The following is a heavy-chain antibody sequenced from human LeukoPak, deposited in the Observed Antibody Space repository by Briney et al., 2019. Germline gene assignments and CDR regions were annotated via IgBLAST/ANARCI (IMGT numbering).Heavy chain of an antibody. V-gene: IGHV4-59*08. CDR2: FFYSGST. D-gene: IGHD3-10*01. CDR3: ARHSGSGSFYGMDV. J-gene: IGHJ6*02. CDR1: GGSMSTYY. Sequence: SETLSLTCTVSGGSMSTYYWSWIRQPPGKGLEWIGYFFYSGSTNYNPSLNSRVTISLDTSKNQFSLKLSFVTAADTAVYYCARHSGSGSFYGMDVWGQGTTVTVSS.